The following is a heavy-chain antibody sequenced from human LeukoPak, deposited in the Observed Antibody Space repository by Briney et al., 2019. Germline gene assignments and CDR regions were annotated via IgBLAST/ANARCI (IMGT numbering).Heavy chain of an antibody. J-gene: IGHJ5*02. CDR3: ANRGSIFGP. V-gene: IGHV3-23*01. CDR2: ITNSGGST. D-gene: IGHD3-3*01. CDR1: GFTFSSYA. Sequence: GGSLRLSCAASGFTFSSYAMSWVRQAPGKGLEWVSAITNSGGSTFYADSVKGRFTISRDNSKNTLYLQMDSLRAEDTAVYYCANRGSIFGPWGQGTLVTVSS.